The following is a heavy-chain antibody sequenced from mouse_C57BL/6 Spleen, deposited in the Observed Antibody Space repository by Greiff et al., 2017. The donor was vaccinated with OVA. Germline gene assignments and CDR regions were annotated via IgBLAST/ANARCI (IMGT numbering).Heavy chain of an antibody. D-gene: IGHD1-1*01. Sequence: QVQLKQSGAELVRPGASVTLSCKASGYTFTDYEMHWVKQTPVHGLEWIGAIDPETGGTAYTQKFKGQAILTADKSSSTAYMELRSLTSEDSAVYYCTRGGIPTVDPLYWGQGTTLTVSS. CDR2: IDPETGGT. V-gene: IGHV1-15*01. CDR1: GYTFTDYE. J-gene: IGHJ2*01. CDR3: TRGGIPTVDPLY.